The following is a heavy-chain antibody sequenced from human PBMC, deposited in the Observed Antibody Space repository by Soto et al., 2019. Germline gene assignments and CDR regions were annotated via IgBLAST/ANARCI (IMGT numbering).Heavy chain of an antibody. D-gene: IGHD3-22*01. Sequence: PGGSLRLSCAASGFTFSDYYMSWIRQAPGKGLEWVSYISSSGSTIYYADSVKGRFTISRDNAKNSLYLQMNSLRAEDTAVYYCARDEKYYYDSSGAPAFDIWGQGTMVTVSS. CDR3: ARDEKYYYDSSGAPAFDI. CDR1: GFTFSDYY. CDR2: ISSSGSTI. J-gene: IGHJ3*02. V-gene: IGHV3-11*01.